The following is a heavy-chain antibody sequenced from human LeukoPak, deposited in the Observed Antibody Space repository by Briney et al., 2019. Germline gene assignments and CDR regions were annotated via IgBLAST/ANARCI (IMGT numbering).Heavy chain of an antibody. CDR3: AREHTTVTSLLDY. J-gene: IGHJ4*02. D-gene: IGHD4-17*01. V-gene: IGHV3-33*01. CDR1: GFTFNSYG. CDR2: IWYDGNNK. Sequence: PGRSLRLSCAASGFTFNSYGIHWVRQAPGKGLEWVAVIWYDGNNKYYADSVKGRFTISRDSSKNTMYLQMNSLRAEDTAVYYCAREHTTVTSLLDYWGRGTLVTVSS.